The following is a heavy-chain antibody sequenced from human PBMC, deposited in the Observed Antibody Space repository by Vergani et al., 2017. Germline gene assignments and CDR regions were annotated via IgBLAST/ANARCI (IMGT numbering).Heavy chain of an antibody. CDR2: IYTSGAT. CDR3: ARTESFILRYFHWAL. V-gene: IGHV4-61*02. J-gene: IGHJ4*02. D-gene: IGHD3-9*01. CDR1: GGSFSTGGQS. Sequence: QVQLQESGPGLVKPSQTLSLTCTVSGGSFSTGGQSWTWLRQSAGKGLEWIGRIYTSGATNYNPSLRSRAIMSVDASKKQFSLEVTSVTAADTAIYFCARTESFILRYFHWALWGQGTLVTVSS.